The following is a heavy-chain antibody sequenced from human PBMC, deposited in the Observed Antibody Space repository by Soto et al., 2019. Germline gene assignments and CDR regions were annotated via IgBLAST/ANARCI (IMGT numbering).Heavy chain of an antibody. CDR2: IYHSGST. V-gene: IGHV4-38-2*01. D-gene: IGHD3-10*01. CDR3: VGSGSYYWFDP. J-gene: IGHJ5*02. Sequence: SETLSLTCAVSGYSISSGYYWGWIRQPPGKGLAWIGSIYHSGSTYYNPSLKSRVTISVDTSKNQFTLKLSSVTAADTAVYYCVGSGSYYWFDPWGQGTLVTVSS. CDR1: GYSISSGYY.